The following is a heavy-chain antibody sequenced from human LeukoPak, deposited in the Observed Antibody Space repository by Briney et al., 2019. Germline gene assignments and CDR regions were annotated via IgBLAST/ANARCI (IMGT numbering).Heavy chain of an antibody. CDR2: IKQDGSEK. D-gene: IGHD6-13*01. J-gene: IGHJ4*02. CDR3: ARDQSPYSSGWYVVAPYYFDY. Sequence: GGSLRLSCAASGFTFSSYWMSWVRQAPGKGLEWVANIKQDGSEKYYVDSVKGRFTISRDNAKNSLYLQMNSLRAEDTAVYYCARDQSPYSSGWYVVAPYYFDYWGQGTLVTVSS. CDR1: GFTFSSYW. V-gene: IGHV3-7*01.